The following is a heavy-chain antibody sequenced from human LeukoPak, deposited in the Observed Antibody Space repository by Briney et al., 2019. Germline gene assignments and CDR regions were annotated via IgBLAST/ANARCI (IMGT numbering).Heavy chain of an antibody. CDR1: GFSFSSYW. Sequence: PGGSLRLSCAASGFSFSSYWMHWVRQAPGKGLVWVSRINSDGSSTSYADSVKGRFTISRDNAKNTLYLQMNSLRAEDTAVYYCAREISGWYKVDYWGQGTLVTVSS. D-gene: IGHD6-19*01. CDR3: AREISGWYKVDY. CDR2: INSDGSST. J-gene: IGHJ4*02. V-gene: IGHV3-74*01.